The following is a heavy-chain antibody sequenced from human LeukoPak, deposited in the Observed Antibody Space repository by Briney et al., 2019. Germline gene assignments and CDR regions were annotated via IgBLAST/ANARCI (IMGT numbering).Heavy chain of an antibody. V-gene: IGHV3-30*04. CDR2: ISSDGNKI. CDR3: AREAHRRDDYGGFFDY. D-gene: IGHD4-23*01. Sequence: PGGSLRLSCAASGFTFSMHWVRQAPGKGLEWVAVISSDGNKIYYADSVKGRFTISRDNSKNTLYLEMNSLRPEDTALYYCAREAHRRDDYGGFFDYWGQGTLVTVSS. J-gene: IGHJ4*02. CDR1: GFTFS.